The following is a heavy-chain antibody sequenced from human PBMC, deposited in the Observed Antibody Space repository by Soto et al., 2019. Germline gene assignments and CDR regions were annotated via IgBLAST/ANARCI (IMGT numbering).Heavy chain of an antibody. J-gene: IGHJ3*02. V-gene: IGHV1-46*01. CDR1: GYNFTRYY. D-gene: IGHD3-22*01. CDR3: ARGGYYYDSSGPLVGAFDI. Sequence: AAGKVSYKASGYNFTRYYMHWVRQAPGQGLEWMGIINPSGGSTSYAQKFQGRVTMTRDTSTSTVYMELSSLRSEDTAVYYCARGGYYYDSSGPLVGAFDIWGQGTMVPASS. CDR2: INPSGGST.